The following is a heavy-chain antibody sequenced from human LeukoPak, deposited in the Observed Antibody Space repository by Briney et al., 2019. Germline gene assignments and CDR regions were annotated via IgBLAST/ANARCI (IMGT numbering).Heavy chain of an antibody. Sequence: ASVKVSCKASGYTFTGYYIHWVRQAPGQGLEWMGWINPNSGATNYAQKFQGRVTMTRDTSISTAYMELSRLRSDDTAVYYCARDAHYDFWSGYYHYYYYMDVWGKGTTVTVSS. D-gene: IGHD3-3*01. J-gene: IGHJ6*03. CDR2: INPNSGAT. CDR3: ARDAHYDFWSGYYHYYYYMDV. V-gene: IGHV1-2*02. CDR1: GYTFTGYY.